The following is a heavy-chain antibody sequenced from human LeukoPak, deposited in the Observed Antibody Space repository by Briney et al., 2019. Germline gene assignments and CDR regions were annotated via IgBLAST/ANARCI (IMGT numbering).Heavy chain of an antibody. V-gene: IGHV6-1*01. CDR2: TYYRSKWYN. D-gene: IGHD6-19*01. J-gene: IGHJ5*02. Sequence: SQTLSLTCALSGDSVSSNSAAWNWIRQSPSRGLEWLGRTYYRSKWYNDYAVSVKSRITINPDTSKNQFSLQLNSVTPEDTAVYYCARDRPPYSSGWNWFDPWGQGTLVTVSS. CDR1: GDSVSSNSAA. CDR3: ARDRPPYSSGWNWFDP.